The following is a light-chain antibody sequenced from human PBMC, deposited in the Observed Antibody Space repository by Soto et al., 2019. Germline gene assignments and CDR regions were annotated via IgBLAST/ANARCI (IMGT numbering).Light chain of an antibody. V-gene: IGLV2-14*01. Sequence: QSVLTQPASVSGSPGQSITISCTGTSSDVGGYNYVSWYQHHPGKAPKLMIYGVSYRPSGVSYRFSGSKSGNTASLTISGLQAEDEADYYCSSYTNSATGVFGTGTKSPS. J-gene: IGLJ1*01. CDR3: SSYTNSATGV. CDR1: SSDVGGYNY. CDR2: GVS.